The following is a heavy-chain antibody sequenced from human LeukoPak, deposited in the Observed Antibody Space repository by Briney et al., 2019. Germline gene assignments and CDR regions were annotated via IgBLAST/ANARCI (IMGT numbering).Heavy chain of an antibody. D-gene: IGHD3-10*01. V-gene: IGHV3-66*01. CDR2: IYSGGST. Sequence: GGSLRLSCAASGFTVSSNYMSWVRQAPGKGLEWFSVIYSGGSTYSADSVKGRFTISRDNSKTTLYLQMNSLRAEDTAVYYCARGLYYYGSGRIHDYWGQGTLVTVSS. CDR1: GFTVSSNY. J-gene: IGHJ4*02. CDR3: ARGLYYYGSGRIHDY.